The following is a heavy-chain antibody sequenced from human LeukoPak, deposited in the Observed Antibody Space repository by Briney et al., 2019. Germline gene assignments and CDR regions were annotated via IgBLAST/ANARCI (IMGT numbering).Heavy chain of an antibody. CDR2: IYYSGST. CDR3: ARHAMVRGVMSAFDI. J-gene: IGHJ3*02. CDR1: GGSISSYY. Sequence: SETLSLTCTVSGGSISSYYWSWIRQPPGKGLEWIGYIYYSGSTNYNPSLKSRVTISVDTSKNQFSLKLSSVTAADTAVYYCARHAMVRGVMSAFDIWGQGTMVTVSS. V-gene: IGHV4-59*08. D-gene: IGHD3-10*01.